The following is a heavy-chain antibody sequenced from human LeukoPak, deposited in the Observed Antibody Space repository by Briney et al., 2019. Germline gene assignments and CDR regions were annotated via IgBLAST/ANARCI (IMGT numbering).Heavy chain of an antibody. D-gene: IGHD5-12*01. CDR1: GGSISSGDCY. Sequence: SKTLSLTCTVSGGSISSGDCYWSWIRQPPGKGLDWIGYIYYSGSTYYNPSLKSRVTISVDTSKNQFSLKLSSVTAADTAVYYCARVPYSGYDGYYFDYWGQGTLVTVSS. CDR2: IYYSGST. CDR3: ARVPYSGYDGYYFDY. J-gene: IGHJ4*02. V-gene: IGHV4-30-4*01.